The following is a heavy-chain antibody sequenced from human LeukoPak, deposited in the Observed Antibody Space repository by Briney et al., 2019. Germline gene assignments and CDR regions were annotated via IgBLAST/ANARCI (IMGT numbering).Heavy chain of an antibody. CDR3: ARGSSCSGGSCPESNWFDP. D-gene: IGHD2-15*01. J-gene: IGHJ5*02. CDR2: TYYRSKWYN. Sequence: SQTLSLTCAISGDSVSSNSAAWNWIRQSPSRGLEWLGRTYYRSKWYNDYAVSVKSRITINPDTSKNQFSLQLNSVTPEDTAVYYCARGSSCSGGSCPESNWFDPWGQGTLVTVSS. CDR1: GDSVSSNSAA. V-gene: IGHV6-1*01.